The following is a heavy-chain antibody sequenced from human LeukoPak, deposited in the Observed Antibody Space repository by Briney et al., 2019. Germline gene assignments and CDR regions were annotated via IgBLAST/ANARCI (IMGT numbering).Heavy chain of an antibody. CDR1: GGSISSFY. J-gene: IGHJ3*02. V-gene: IGHV4-59*01. CDR3: AGNSGSYSYAFDI. Sequence: SETLTLTCTVSGGSISSFYWIWIRQPPAKRLEWIGYIYYSGSANYNPSLKSRVTMSVDTSKNQFSLKLNSVTAADTAVYYCAGNSGSYSYAFDIWGQGTMVTVSS. D-gene: IGHD1-26*01. CDR2: IYYSGSA.